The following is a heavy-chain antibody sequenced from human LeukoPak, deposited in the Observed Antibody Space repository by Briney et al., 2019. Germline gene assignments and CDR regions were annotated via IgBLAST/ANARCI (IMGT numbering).Heavy chain of an antibody. J-gene: IGHJ3*02. CDR1: GGSISSGGYY. V-gene: IGHV4-31*03. Sequence: SETLSLTCTVSGGSISSGGYYWSWIRQHPGKGLEWIGYIYYSGSTYYNPSLKSRVTISVDTSKNQFSLKLSSVTAADTAVYYCARRKLGAGGRDAFDIWGQGTMVTVSS. D-gene: IGHD1-26*01. CDR3: ARRKLGAGGRDAFDI. CDR2: IYYSGST.